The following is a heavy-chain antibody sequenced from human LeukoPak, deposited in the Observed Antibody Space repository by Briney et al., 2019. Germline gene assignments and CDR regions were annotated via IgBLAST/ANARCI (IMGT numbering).Heavy chain of an antibody. Sequence: QPGGSLRLSCAASGFTFSNYWLSWVRQAPGKGLEWVAKINQDGSEKYYVDSVKGRFNISRDNAKNSLYLQMNSLRAEDRAVYYCARDGVVVAATFYYYGMDVWGQGTTVTVSS. CDR3: ARDGVVVAATFYYYGMDV. V-gene: IGHV3-7*03. CDR1: GFTFSNYW. J-gene: IGHJ6*02. CDR2: INQDGSEK. D-gene: IGHD2-15*01.